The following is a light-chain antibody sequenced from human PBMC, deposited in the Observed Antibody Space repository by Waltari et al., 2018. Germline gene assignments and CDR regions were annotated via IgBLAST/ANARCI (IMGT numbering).Light chain of an antibody. Sequence: QSALTQPRSVSGSPGQSVTISCTGTSSDVGGYNSVSWYQHHPGKAPKLISYDVTKRPSGVPDRCSASKAENTASLTISGLQAEDEADYYCCSYAGSITFWVFGGGTKLTVL. CDR3: CSYAGSITFWV. CDR1: SSDVGGYNS. CDR2: DVT. V-gene: IGLV2-11*02. J-gene: IGLJ3*02.